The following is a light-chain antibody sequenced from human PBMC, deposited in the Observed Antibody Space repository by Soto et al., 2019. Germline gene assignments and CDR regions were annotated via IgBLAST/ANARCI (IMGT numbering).Light chain of an antibody. CDR3: ATWDDSLKGWV. CDR1: SSNIGSNT. Sequence: QSVLTQPSSASGTPGQRVTISCSGSSSNIGSNTVNWYQQLPGTAPKLLIYSNNQRPSGAPDRFSGSKSGTSASLAISGLQSEDEAEYYCATWDDSLKGWVFGGGTKLTVL. CDR2: SNN. J-gene: IGLJ3*02. V-gene: IGLV1-44*01.